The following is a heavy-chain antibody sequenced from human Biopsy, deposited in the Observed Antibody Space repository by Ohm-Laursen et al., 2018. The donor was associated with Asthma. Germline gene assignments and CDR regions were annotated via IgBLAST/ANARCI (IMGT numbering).Heavy chain of an antibody. Sequence: SSVKVSCKASGGMFGNYAISWVRKAPGLGLEWLGGIMTVFGTTNYAQKFQGRVTITADESTSTAYMEVTSLRSEDTAIYYCARCQVGYSSGWSLLLKKIYYSGMDVWGQGTAVTVSS. V-gene: IGHV1-69*01. CDR1: GGMFGNYA. D-gene: IGHD6-19*01. CDR2: IMTVFGTT. CDR3: ARCQVGYSSGWSLLLKKIYYSGMDV. J-gene: IGHJ6*02.